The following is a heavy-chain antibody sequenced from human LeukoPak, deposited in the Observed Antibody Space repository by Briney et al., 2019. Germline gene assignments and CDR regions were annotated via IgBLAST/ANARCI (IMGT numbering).Heavy chain of an antibody. CDR2: IKQDGSET. V-gene: IGHV3-7*01. D-gene: IGHD5-24*01. J-gene: IGHJ4*02. CDR3: ARETPRRGETRDGYR. CDR1: GFTFSSYS. Sequence: GGSLRLSCAASGFTFSSYSMSWVRQAPGKGLECLANIKQDGSETYYADSVQGRFTISRDNAKNSLYLQMNSLRAEDTAVYYCARETPRRGETRDGYRWGQGTLVTVSS.